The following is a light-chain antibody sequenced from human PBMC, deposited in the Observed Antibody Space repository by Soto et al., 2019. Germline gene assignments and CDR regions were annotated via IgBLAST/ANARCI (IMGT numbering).Light chain of an antibody. CDR3: QQYGSSPRALT. V-gene: IGKV3-20*01. Sequence: EIVLTQSPGTLSLSPGERATLSCRASQSVSSSYLAWYQQKPGQAPRLLIYGASSRATGIPDRCSGRGSGTDFTITISRLGPEDFAVYYCQQYGSSPRALTFGGGTKVEIK. CDR2: GAS. CDR1: QSVSSSY. J-gene: IGKJ4*01.